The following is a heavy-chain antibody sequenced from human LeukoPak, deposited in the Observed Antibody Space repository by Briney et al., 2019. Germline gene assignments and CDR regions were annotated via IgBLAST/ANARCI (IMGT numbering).Heavy chain of an antibody. CDR2: ISGGGIST. CDR3: AKDTWSRTYYFDY. CDR1: GFTFSSYA. D-gene: IGHD1-1*01. J-gene: IGHJ4*02. V-gene: IGHV3-23*01. Sequence: GGSLTLSCAASGFTFSSYAMSWVRQAPGKGLEWVSAISGGGISTYYADSVKGRFTISRDNSKNTLYLQMNSLRAEDTAVNYCAKDTWSRTYYFDYWGQGTLVTVSS.